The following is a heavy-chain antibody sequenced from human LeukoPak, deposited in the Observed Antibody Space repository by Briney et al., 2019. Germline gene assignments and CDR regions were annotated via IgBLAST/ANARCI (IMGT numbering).Heavy chain of an antibody. CDR2: IYHSGST. V-gene: IGHV4-39*07. Sequence: SETLSLTCSVSDGSITMDYYYWGWVRQPPGKGLEWIGSIYHSGSTYYNPSLKSRVTISVDTSKNQFSLKLSSVTAADTAVYYCARESGSGSYSIPDYWGQGTLVTVSS. J-gene: IGHJ4*02. CDR3: ARESGSGSYSIPDY. CDR1: DGSITMDYYY. D-gene: IGHD3-10*01.